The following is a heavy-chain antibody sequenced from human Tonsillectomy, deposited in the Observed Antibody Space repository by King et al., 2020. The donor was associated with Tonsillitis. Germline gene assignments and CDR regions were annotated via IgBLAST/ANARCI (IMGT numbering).Heavy chain of an antibody. CDR1: GDSVSRNSAA. D-gene: IGHD4-17*01. J-gene: IGHJ4*02. Sequence: VQLQQSGPGLVKPSQTLSLTCAISGDSVSRNSAAWSWIRQSPSRGLEWLGRTYYRSKWYNDYAVSVKSRITINPDTSKNRFSLKLNSVTPEDTAVYYCARLYGDYPFFYFDYWGQGTLVTVSS. V-gene: IGHV6-1*01. CDR2: TYYRSKWYN. CDR3: ARLYGDYPFFYFDY.